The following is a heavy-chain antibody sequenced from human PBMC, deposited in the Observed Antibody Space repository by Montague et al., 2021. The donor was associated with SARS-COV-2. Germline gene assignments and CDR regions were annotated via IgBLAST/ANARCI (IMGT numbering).Heavy chain of an antibody. CDR1: GFTFSSYW. Sequence: SLRLSCAASGFTFSSYWMSWVRQAPGKGLERVADIKQDGSEKYYVDSVKGRFTISRDNAKNSLYLQMNSLRAEDTAVYYCARDYKPVGRDGYNYDYYYGMDVWGQGTTVTVSS. CDR2: IKQDGSEK. CDR3: ARDYKPVGRDGYNYDYYYGMDV. V-gene: IGHV3-7*01. D-gene: IGHD5-24*01. J-gene: IGHJ6*02.